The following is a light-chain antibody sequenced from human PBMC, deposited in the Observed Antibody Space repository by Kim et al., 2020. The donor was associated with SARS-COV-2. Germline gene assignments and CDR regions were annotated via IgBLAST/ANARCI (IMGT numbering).Light chain of an antibody. CDR2: DNN. J-gene: IGLJ2*01. CDR3: ATWDSSLSAGI. CDR1: TSNIGNNY. V-gene: IGLV1-51*01. Sequence: QSVLTQPPSVSAAPGQKVTISCSGSTSNIGNNYVSWYQQLPGTAPKLLFYDNNERPSGIPDRFSGSKSGTSATLAIAGLQTGDEADYYCATWDSSLSAGIFGGGTQLTVL.